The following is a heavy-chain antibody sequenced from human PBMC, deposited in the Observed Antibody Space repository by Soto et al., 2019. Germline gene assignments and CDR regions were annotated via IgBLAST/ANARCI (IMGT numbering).Heavy chain of an antibody. J-gene: IGHJ4*02. CDR3: AKLRTGICYSAFEC. CDR1: GFTFTTYA. CDR2: ICGNSGST. D-gene: IGHD2-15*01. Sequence: EVQLLESGGGLVQPGGSLRLSCAASGFTFTTYAMSWVRQAPGKGLEWVSGICGNSGSTYYAESVKGRFTISRDISKNTLHLQMNSLRAEDTAIYYCAKLRTGICYSAFECWGQGTLVTVSS. V-gene: IGHV3-23*01.